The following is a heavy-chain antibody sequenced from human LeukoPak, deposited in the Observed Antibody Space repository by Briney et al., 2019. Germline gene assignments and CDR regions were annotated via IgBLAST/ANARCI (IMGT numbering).Heavy chain of an antibody. V-gene: IGHV3-49*04. D-gene: IGHD3-3*01. CDR1: GFTIGDYA. J-gene: IGHJ4*02. CDR3: TRERITIFGVVIDY. CDR2: IRSKAYGGTT. Sequence: RPGGSLRLSCTASGFTIGDYAMSWVRQAPGKGLEWVGFIRSKAYGGTTEYAASVKGRFTISRDDSKSIAYLQMNSLKTEDTAVYYCTRERITIFGVVIDYWGQGTLVTVSS.